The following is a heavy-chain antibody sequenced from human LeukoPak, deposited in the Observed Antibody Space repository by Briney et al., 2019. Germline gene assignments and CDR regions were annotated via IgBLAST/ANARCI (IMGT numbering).Heavy chain of an antibody. CDR2: IQTDGKTT. D-gene: IGHD6-19*01. J-gene: IGHJ4*02. V-gene: IGHV3-74*01. CDR3: VRGLWLGEY. CDR1: GISISTHW. Sequence: GGSLRLSCVASGISISTHWMHWVRQAPGQGLVWVSRIQTDGKTTNYADSVKGRFTISRDNAKNTLYLEMNSLRVEDTAVYYWVRGLWLGEYWGQGALVTVPS.